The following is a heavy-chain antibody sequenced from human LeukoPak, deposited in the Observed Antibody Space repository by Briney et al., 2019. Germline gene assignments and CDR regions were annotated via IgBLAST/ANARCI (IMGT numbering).Heavy chain of an antibody. CDR3: ASAGNFAFEY. CDR2: ISSSSTYI. CDR1: GLTLSNYG. Sequence: GGSLRLSCAVSGLTLSNYGMSWVRQAPGKGLEWVTSISSSSTYINYADSVKGRFTISRDNAKNSLSLQMNSLRAEDTAVYYCASAGNFAFEYWGQGTLVTVSS. V-gene: IGHV3-21*01. D-gene: IGHD1-7*01. J-gene: IGHJ4*02.